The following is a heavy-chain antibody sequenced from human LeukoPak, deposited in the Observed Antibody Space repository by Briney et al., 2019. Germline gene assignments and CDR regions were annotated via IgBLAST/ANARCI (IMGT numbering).Heavy chain of an antibody. CDR1: GFTFNNYA. CDR3: ARDSGFSGTQRGEY. D-gene: IGHD3/OR15-3a*01. Sequence: GGSLRLSCAASGFTFNNYAMHWVRQAPGKGLQWVAVISYDGSSKYYADSVKGRFTISRDNSKNTLYLQMNSLRAEDTAVYYCARDSGFSGTQRGEYWGQGSLVTVSS. J-gene: IGHJ4*02. CDR2: ISYDGSSK. V-gene: IGHV3-30*04.